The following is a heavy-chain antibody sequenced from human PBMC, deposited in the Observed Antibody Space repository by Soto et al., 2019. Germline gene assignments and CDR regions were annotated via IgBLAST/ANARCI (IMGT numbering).Heavy chain of an antibody. CDR3: ARQPYRSGWYSGY. V-gene: IGHV5-10-1*01. J-gene: IGHJ4*02. CDR1: GYSFTSYG. Sequence: PXESLKLSWKCSGYSFTSYGINRVLQMPGKGLEWMGTIDPSDSYTNYSPSFQGHVTISADKSISTAYLQWSSLKASDTAMYYCARQPYRSGWYSGYWGQGTLVTVSS. CDR2: IDPSDSYT. D-gene: IGHD6-19*01.